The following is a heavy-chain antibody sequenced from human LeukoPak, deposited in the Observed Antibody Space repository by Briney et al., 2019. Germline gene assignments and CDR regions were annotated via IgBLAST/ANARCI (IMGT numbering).Heavy chain of an antibody. V-gene: IGHV4-39*07. D-gene: IGHD3-10*01. Sequence: SETLSLTCTVSGGSISSSSYYWGWIRQPPGKGLEWIGSIYYSGSTYYNPSLRSRVTISVDTSKNQFSLKLSSVTAADTAVYYCARESLVRGVIITRWFDPWGQGTLVTVSS. CDR1: GGSISSSSYY. CDR2: IYYSGST. J-gene: IGHJ5*02. CDR3: ARESLVRGVIITRWFDP.